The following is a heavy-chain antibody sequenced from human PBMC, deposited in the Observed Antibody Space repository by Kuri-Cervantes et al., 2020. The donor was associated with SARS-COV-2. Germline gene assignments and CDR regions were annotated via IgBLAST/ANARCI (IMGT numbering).Heavy chain of an antibody. CDR3: AREGVVPAAISPYWYFDL. CDR1: GYTFTSYG. CDR2: ISAYNGNT. V-gene: IGHV1-18*01. J-gene: IGHJ2*01. D-gene: IGHD2-2*02. Sequence: ASVKVSCKASGYTFTSYGISWVRQAPGQGLEWMGWISAYNGNTNYAQKFQGRVTMTRNTSISTAYMELSSLRSEDTAVYYCAREGVVPAAISPYWYFDLWGRGTLVTVSS.